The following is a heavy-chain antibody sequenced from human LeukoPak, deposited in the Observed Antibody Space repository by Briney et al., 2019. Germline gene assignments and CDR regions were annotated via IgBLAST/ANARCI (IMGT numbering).Heavy chain of an antibody. CDR1: GYTFTSYG. J-gene: IGHJ4*02. Sequence: GASERVSCKASGYTFTSYGISWVRQAPGQGLEGMGWISDCNGNTNYAQKLQGRVTMTTDTTTSTAYMELRSLRSDDTAVYYCARVLSSGGDCYSLFDCWGQGTLVTVSS. D-gene: IGHD2-21*02. CDR3: ARVLSSGGDCYSLFDC. CDR2: ISDCNGNT. V-gene: IGHV1-18*01.